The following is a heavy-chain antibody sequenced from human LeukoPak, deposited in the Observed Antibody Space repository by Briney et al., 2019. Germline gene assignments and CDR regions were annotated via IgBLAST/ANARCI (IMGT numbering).Heavy chain of an antibody. Sequence: GGSLRLSCAASGFTFSDYYMSWIRQAPEKGLECVSFISSSSSYTNYAASVKGRFTITRDNAKNSLYLQMDSLRAEDTAVYYCAGVRGVYGSGSYYFDYWGQGTLVTVSS. V-gene: IGHV3-11*05. D-gene: IGHD3-10*01. J-gene: IGHJ4*02. CDR1: GFTFSDYY. CDR2: ISSSSSYT. CDR3: AGVRGVYGSGSYYFDY.